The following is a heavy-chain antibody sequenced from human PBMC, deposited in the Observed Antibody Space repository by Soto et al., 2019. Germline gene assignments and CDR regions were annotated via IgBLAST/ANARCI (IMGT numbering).Heavy chain of an antibody. V-gene: IGHV3-15*01. D-gene: IGHD2-21*02. CDR1: GFTFIYAW. J-gene: IGHJ4*02. CDR3: TAGDGRTDNDF. Sequence: EVQLVESGGGLVKPGGSTRLSCAASGFTFIYAWMTWVRQAPGKGLEWVARIKGKGGNGATDYAAPVKGRFTISRDDSRNTLYLQMTSLKTEDTAVYYCTAGDGRTDNDFWGPGTLVTVSP. CDR2: IKGKGGNGAT.